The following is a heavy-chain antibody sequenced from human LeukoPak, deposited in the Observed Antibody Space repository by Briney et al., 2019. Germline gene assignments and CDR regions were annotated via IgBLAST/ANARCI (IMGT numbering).Heavy chain of an antibody. D-gene: IGHD3-10*01. J-gene: IGHJ4*02. V-gene: IGHV4-59*01. Sequence: PSATLSLTCAVSGGSFSSYRWTWIRQSPGQGLEWIGYIYSNGSTNSNPSLKSRVTISADTSNNQFSLKLTSVAAADTAVYYCARERERGVSFRGDLYGGYFGSWGQGTLVTVSS. CDR3: ARERERGVSFRGDLYGGYFGS. CDR1: GGSFSSYR. CDR2: IYSNGST.